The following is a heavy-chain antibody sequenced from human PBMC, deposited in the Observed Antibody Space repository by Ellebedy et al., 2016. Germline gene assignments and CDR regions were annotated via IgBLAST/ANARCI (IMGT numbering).Heavy chain of an antibody. CDR2: ISNDGSDE. Sequence: GESLKISXAASGFTFSNYGMNWVRQAPGEGLEWVAIISNDGSDEYYADSVKGRFSISRDNSKNTLFLQLNSLRVDDTAVYYCAKDKENVRFKWPNFGLDVWGQGTTVVVSS. CDR1: GFTFSNYG. CDR3: AKDKENVRFKWPNFGLDV. V-gene: IGHV3-30*18. J-gene: IGHJ6*02. D-gene: IGHD2-8*01.